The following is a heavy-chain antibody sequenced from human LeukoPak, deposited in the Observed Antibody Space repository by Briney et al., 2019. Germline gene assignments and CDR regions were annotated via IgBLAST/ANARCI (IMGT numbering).Heavy chain of an antibody. Sequence: GGSLRLSCAASGFRFSTFAMSWVRQAPGKGLEWVSYIGGSGDFTYYVDSVKGRFTISRDNSKNTLYLQMNSLRVEDTAVYYCAKVAAVGYLDDWGQGTLVTVSS. CDR1: GFRFSTFA. CDR2: IGGSGDFT. J-gene: IGHJ4*02. D-gene: IGHD6-13*01. V-gene: IGHV3-23*01. CDR3: AKVAAVGYLDD.